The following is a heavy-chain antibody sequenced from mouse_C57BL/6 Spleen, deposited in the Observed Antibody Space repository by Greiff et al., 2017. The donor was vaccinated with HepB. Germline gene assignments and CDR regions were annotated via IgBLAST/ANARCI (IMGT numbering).Heavy chain of an antibody. J-gene: IGHJ1*03. CDR3: TRSTTVVAENWYFDV. CDR1: GFTFSDAW. Sequence: EVKVEESGGGLVQPGGSMKLSCAASGFTFSDAWMDWVRQSPEKGLEWVAEIRNKANNHATYYAESVKGRFTISRDDSKSSVYLQMNSLRAEDTGIYYCTRSTTVVAENWYFDVWGTGTTVTVSS. CDR2: IRNKANNHAT. D-gene: IGHD1-1*01. V-gene: IGHV6-6*01.